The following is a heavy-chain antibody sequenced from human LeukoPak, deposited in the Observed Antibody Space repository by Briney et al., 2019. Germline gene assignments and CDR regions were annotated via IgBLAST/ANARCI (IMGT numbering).Heavy chain of an antibody. CDR1: GFTFSDYF. D-gene: IGHD2-21*02. Sequence: GGSLRLSCAASGFTFSDYFMNWVRQAPGKGLEYVSSISGSSRHIYYADSVKGRFTISRDNTKSSLYLQMNSLRVEDMAVYYCARGYCGGDCYGDWGQGTLVTVSS. CDR2: ISGSSRHI. V-gene: IGHV3-21*01. J-gene: IGHJ1*01. CDR3: ARGYCGGDCYGD.